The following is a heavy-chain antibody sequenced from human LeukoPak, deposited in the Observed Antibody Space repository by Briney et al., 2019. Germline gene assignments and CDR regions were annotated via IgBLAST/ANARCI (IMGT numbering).Heavy chain of an antibody. V-gene: IGHV1-24*01. Sequence: EASVTVSCKVSGYTLTELSMHWVRQAPGKGLEWMGGFDPEDGETIYAQKFQGRVTMTEDTSTDTAYMELSSLRSEDTAVYYCARDIWSPDCSSTSCYGLAAAGTHFDYWGQGTLVTVSS. CDR1: GYTLTELS. CDR2: FDPEDGET. D-gene: IGHD2-2*01. CDR3: ARDIWSPDCSSTSCYGLAAAGTHFDY. J-gene: IGHJ4*02.